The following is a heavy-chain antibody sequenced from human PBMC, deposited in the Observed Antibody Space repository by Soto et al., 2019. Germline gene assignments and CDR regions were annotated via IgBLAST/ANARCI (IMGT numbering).Heavy chain of an antibody. CDR2: ISTSNGST. D-gene: IGHD3-22*01. CDR3: ARHCRQHYYYDGYLRFFDY. J-gene: IGHJ4*02. CDR1: GYTFTNYD. V-gene: IGHV1-18*01. Sequence: QLVQSGAEVRKPGASVKVSCKASGYTFTNYDINWVRQAPGQGLEWMGWISTSNGSTLYAQKLQGRVSMTTDTSTSTAYMELRSLRSDDTDVFYCARHCRQHYYYDGYLRFFDYWAQGTLVPVSS.